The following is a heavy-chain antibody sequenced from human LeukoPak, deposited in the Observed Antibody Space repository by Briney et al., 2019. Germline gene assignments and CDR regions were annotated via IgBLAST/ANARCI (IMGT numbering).Heavy chain of an antibody. Sequence: GGSLRLSCAASGFTVSSYAMSWVRQAPGKGLEWVSAISGSGGSTYYADSVKGRFTISGDNSKNTLYLQMNSLRAEDTAVYYCAKAPRAAAGTYNGMDVWGQGTTVTVSS. CDR1: GFTVSSYA. V-gene: IGHV3-23*01. CDR2: ISGSGGST. CDR3: AKAPRAAAGTYNGMDV. D-gene: IGHD6-13*01. J-gene: IGHJ6*02.